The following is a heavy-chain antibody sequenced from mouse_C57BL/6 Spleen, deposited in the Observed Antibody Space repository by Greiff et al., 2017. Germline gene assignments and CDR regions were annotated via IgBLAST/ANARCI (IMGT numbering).Heavy chain of an antibody. V-gene: IGHV5-4*01. D-gene: IGHD1-1*02. CDR3: AREGGVKYYDY. CDR2: IHDGGSYT. CDR1: GFTFTSYA. J-gene: IGHJ2*01. Sequence: VQVVESGGGLVKPGGSLKLSCAASGFTFTSYAMSWVRQTPEQRLEWVATIHDGGSYTYYPDNVKGRFTLSRDNAKNNLYRQMSQVKSEDTAMYYGAREGGVKYYDYWGQGTTLTVSS.